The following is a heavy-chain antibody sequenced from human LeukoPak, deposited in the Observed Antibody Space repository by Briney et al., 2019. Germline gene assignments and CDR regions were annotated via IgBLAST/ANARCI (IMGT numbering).Heavy chain of an antibody. V-gene: IGHV4-31*03. CDR3: ARQGYYYDSSGYYAFDY. CDR1: GGSISSGGYY. J-gene: IGHJ4*02. CDR2: IYYSGST. Sequence: SETLSLTCTVSGGSISSGGYYWSWIRQHPGKDVEWIGYIYYSGSTYYNPSLKSRVTISVDTSKNQFSLKLSSVTAADTAVYYCARQGYYYDSSGYYAFDYWGQGTLVTVSS. D-gene: IGHD3-22*01.